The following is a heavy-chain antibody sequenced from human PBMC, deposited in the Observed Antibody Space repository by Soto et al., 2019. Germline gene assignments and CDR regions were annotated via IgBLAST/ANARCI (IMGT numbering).Heavy chain of an antibody. V-gene: IGHV4-39*01. CDR3: ARRSGVTGNDMDV. CDR2: IYYSGST. D-gene: IGHD2-21*02. J-gene: IGHJ6*02. Sequence: PSETLSLTCIVSGGSISSSSYYWGWIRQPPGKGLEWIGSIYYSGSTYYNPSLKSRVSISVDTSKNQFSLTLSSVTAADTAVYYCARRSGVTGNDMDVWGQGTTVTVSS. CDR1: GGSISSSSYY.